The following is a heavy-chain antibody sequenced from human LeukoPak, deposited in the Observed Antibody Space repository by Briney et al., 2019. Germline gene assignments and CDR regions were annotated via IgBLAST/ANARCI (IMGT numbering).Heavy chain of an antibody. CDR1: GGTFSSYA. CDR3: ASSPRSATYYYDSSGYYNDAFDI. Sequence: SVKVSCKASGGTFSSYAISWVRQAPGQGLEWMGGIIPIFGTANYAQKFQGRVTITTDESTSTAHMELSSLRSEDTAVYYCASSPRSATYYYDSSGYYNDAFDIWGQGTMVTVPS. V-gene: IGHV1-69*05. CDR2: IIPIFGTA. D-gene: IGHD3-22*01. J-gene: IGHJ3*02.